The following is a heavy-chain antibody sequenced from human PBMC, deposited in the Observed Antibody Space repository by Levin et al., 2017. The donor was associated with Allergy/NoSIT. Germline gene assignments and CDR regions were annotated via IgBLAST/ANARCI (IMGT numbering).Heavy chain of an antibody. CDR1: GGSFSGYY. CDR2: INHSGST. J-gene: IGHJ6*02. D-gene: IGHD4-11*01. V-gene: IGHV4-34*01. Sequence: SETLSLTCAVYGGSFSGYYWSWIRQPPGKGLEWIGEINHSGSTNYNPSLKSRVTISVDTSKNQFSLKLSSVTAADTAVYYCARGRRRYDYSNYQPYYYDYGMDGWGQGTTVTVSS. CDR3: ARGRRRYDYSNYQPYYYDYGMDG.